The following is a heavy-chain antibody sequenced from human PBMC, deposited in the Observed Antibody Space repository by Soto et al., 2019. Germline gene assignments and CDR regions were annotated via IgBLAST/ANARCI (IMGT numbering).Heavy chain of an antibody. Sequence: SETLSLTCTVSGGSISSSSYYWGWIRQPPGKGLEWIGSIYYSGSTYYNPSLKSRVTISVDTSKNQFSLKLSSVTAADTAVYYCARHTFAYLGYWGQGTLVTVSS. CDR2: IYYSGST. CDR1: GGSISSSSYY. CDR3: ARHTFAYLGY. D-gene: IGHD3-16*01. V-gene: IGHV4-39*01. J-gene: IGHJ4*02.